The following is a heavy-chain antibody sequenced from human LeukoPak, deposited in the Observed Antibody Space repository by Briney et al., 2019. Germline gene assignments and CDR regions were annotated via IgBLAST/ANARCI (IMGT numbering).Heavy chain of an antibody. CDR2: ISHDGSSE. CDR1: GFTFSSYV. D-gene: IGHD3-10*01. J-gene: IGHJ4*02. CDR3: ARVPYVSGTFDY. Sequence: GGSLRLSCAASGFTFSSYVIHCVRQAPGKGLEWVAVISHDGSSEHYADSVKGRFTISRDNSKNTLYLQMNSLRTEDTAVYYCARVPYVSGTFDYWGQGTLVTVSS. V-gene: IGHV3-30-3*01.